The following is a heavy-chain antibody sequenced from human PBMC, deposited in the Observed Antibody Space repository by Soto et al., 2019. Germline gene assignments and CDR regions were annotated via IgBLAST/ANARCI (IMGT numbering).Heavy chain of an antibody. CDR2: INPSGSIT. V-gene: IGHV1-46*01. J-gene: IGHJ3*02. CDR3: ASPIGGSYNAFDI. CDR1: GYTFISYY. Sequence: GASVKVSCKASGYTFISYYMHWVRQAPGQGLQWMGIINPSGSITTYAQKFQGRVTMTRDTSTSTVYMELSSLTSDDTAVYYWASPIGGSYNAFDIWGQGKMVTVAS. D-gene: IGHD1-26*01.